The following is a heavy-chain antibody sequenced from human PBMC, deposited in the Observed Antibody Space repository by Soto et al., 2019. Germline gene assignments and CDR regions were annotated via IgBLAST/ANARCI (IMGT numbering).Heavy chain of an antibody. V-gene: IGHV4-4*07. Sequence: LSLTCAVSGGSISNYYWSWIRQPAGKGLEWIGRFYASGYTNYNPSLKSRVTMSLDISKNQFSLRLSSVTAADTAVYYCARGNQVAMSDYWGQGTLVTVSS. CDR3: ARGNQVAMSDY. CDR1: GGSISNYY. J-gene: IGHJ4*02. CDR2: FYASGYT.